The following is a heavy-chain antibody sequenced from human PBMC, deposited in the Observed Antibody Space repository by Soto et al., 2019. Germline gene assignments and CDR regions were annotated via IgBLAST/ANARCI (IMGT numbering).Heavy chain of an antibody. CDR3: ARDPRQDCSGETCYYS. J-gene: IGHJ4*02. V-gene: IGHV1-69*01. D-gene: IGHD2-15*01. CDR2: IIHIFGTT. Sequence: QVQLVQSAAEVKKPGSSVKVSCKASGGTLSSYVISWVRQAPGQGLEWMGGIIHIFGTTTYGEKFQGRVTITADESTSTTYMELSSLKSEDTAVYYCARDPRQDCSGETCYYSWGQGPLVTVSS. CDR1: GGTLSSYV.